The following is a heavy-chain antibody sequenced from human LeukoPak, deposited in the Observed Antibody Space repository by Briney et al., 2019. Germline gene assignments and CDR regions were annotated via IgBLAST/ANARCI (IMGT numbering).Heavy chain of an antibody. Sequence: ASVKVSCKASGYTFTGYYMHWVRQAPAQGLEWIGWINLDSGGTNHAQRFEGRVTMTRDTSISTAYMELSSLTSDDTAVYYCARELPNYYGAGSGAFDIWGQGTMVTVAS. CDR3: ARELPNYYGAGSGAFDI. CDR2: INLDSGGT. J-gene: IGHJ3*02. D-gene: IGHD3-10*01. CDR1: GYTFTGYY. V-gene: IGHV1-2*02.